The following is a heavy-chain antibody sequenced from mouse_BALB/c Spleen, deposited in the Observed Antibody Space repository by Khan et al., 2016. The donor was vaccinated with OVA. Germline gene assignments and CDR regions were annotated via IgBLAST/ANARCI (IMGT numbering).Heavy chain of an antibody. CDR1: GYTFTSYW. D-gene: IGHD2-3*01. J-gene: IGHJ3*01. Sequence: QVQLQQSGVELAKPGASVKMSCKASGYTFTSYWMHWVKQRPGQGLEWIGYINPITGYTEFNQKFKDKATLTADKSSSTAYMQLSSLTSEDSAVYYCARAGVYGGYFAWFAFWGQGTLVTVSA. CDR3: ARAGVYGGYFAWFAF. V-gene: IGHV1-7*01. CDR2: INPITGYT.